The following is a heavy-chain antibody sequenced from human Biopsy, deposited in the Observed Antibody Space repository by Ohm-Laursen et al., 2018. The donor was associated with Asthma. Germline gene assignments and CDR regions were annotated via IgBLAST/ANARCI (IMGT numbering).Heavy chain of an antibody. CDR3: ARTFQFWSPYNAEHSQL. Sequence: SLRLSCAASGFTFGDYWMSWVRQVPGKGLEWVANIKHDGSEKNNEDSLKGRFTISRDNAKNSLYLQMNRLRSEDTAVYYCARTFQFWSPYNAEHSQLWGQGTLVTVSS. J-gene: IGHJ1*01. CDR2: IKHDGSEK. CDR1: GFTFGDYW. D-gene: IGHD3-3*01. V-gene: IGHV3-7*01.